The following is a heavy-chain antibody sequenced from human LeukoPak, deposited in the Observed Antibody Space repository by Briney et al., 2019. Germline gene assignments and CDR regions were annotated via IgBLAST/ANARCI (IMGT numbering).Heavy chain of an antibody. CDR3: AREMYGSGTIDY. J-gene: IGHJ4*02. CDR2: INSDGSST. Sequence: GGSLRLSCAASGFTFSDYAMSWVRQAPGKGLVWVSRINSDGSSTSYADSVKGRFTISRDNAKTTLYLQMHSLRAEDTAVYYCAREMYGSGTIDYWGQGTLVTVSS. CDR1: GFTFSDYA. V-gene: IGHV3-74*01. D-gene: IGHD6-25*01.